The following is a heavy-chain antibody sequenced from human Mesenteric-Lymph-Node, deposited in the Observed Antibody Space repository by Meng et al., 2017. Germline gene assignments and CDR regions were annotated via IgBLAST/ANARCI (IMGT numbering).Heavy chain of an antibody. V-gene: IGHV4-34*01. CDR3: ARYARIWFGELIPGESFDI. J-gene: IGHJ3*02. Sequence: ETLSPTCAVYGGSYSGYYWSWIRQPPGKRLEWIGEINHSGSPNYNPSLKSRVTISVDTSKKQFSLKLSSVTAADTAVYYCARYARIWFGELIPGESFDIWGQGTMVTVSS. CDR2: INHSGSP. CDR1: GGSYSGYY. D-gene: IGHD3-10*01.